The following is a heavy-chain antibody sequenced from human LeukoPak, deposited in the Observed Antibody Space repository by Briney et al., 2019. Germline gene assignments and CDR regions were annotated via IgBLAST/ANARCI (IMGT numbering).Heavy chain of an antibody. V-gene: IGHV1-69*13. Sequence: SVKVSCKASGGTFSSYAISWVRQAPGQGLEWMGGIIPIFGTANYAQKFQGRVTITADESTSTAYMELSSLRSEDTAVYYCAKCSGWLPKXYWYXXLWGRGTLVTVSS. CDR1: GGTFSSYA. J-gene: IGHJ2*01. D-gene: IGHD6-19*01. CDR3: AKCSGWLPKXYWYXXL. CDR2: IIPIFGTA.